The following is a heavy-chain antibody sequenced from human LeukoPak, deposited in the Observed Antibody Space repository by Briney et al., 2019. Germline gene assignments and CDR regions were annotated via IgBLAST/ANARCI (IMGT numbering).Heavy chain of an antibody. V-gene: IGHV3-48*03. CDR3: ARPTTYYDLLSGYYAWYYFDN. CDR1: GFNFSDYE. Sequence: GGSLRLSCAVSGFNFSDYEMHWVRQAPGKGLEWVSYVSGSGSTIFHADSVKGRFITSRDNAKKSVYLQTNSLRVEDTAVYYCARPTTYYDLLSGYYAWYYFDNWGRGTLVTVSS. CDR2: VSGSGSTI. D-gene: IGHD3-3*01. J-gene: IGHJ4*02.